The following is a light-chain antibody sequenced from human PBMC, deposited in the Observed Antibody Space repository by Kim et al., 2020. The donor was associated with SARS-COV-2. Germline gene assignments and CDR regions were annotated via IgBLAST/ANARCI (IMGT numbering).Light chain of an antibody. V-gene: IGKV1-5*03. CDR1: QTIGTW. CDR3: QQSKSPIYT. Sequence: SASTGPRVTTCCRASQTIGTWLARYQQKPGKAPKALIYGATSLESRVPSRFSGRGSRTDFTLPSTSLQPDDFTTYYCQQSKSPIYTFGQGTKLEI. J-gene: IGKJ2*01. CDR2: GAT.